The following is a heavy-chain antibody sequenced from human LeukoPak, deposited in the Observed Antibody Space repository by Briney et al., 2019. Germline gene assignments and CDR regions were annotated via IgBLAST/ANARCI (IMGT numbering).Heavy chain of an antibody. D-gene: IGHD3-10*01. V-gene: IGHV1-69*05. CDR2: IIPIFGTA. CDR1: GGTFSSYA. CDR3: AGGGSGSYYKSWVGYFDY. Sequence: SVKVSCKASGGTFSSYAISWVRQAPGQGLEWMGRIIPIFGTANYAQKFQGRVTITTVESTSTAYMELSSLRSEDTAVYYCAGGGSGSYYKSWVGYFDYWGQGTLVIVSS. J-gene: IGHJ4*02.